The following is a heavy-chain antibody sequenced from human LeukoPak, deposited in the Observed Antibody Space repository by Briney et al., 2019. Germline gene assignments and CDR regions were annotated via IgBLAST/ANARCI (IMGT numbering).Heavy chain of an antibody. CDR3: ATPYQGYYYDSSGLDY. Sequence: ASVNVSCKVSGYTLTELSMHWVRQAPGKVLEWMGGFDPEDGETIYAQKFQGRVTMTEDTSTDTAYMELSSLRSEDTAVYYCATPYQGYYYDSSGLDYWGQGTLVTVSS. CDR1: GYTLTELS. J-gene: IGHJ4*02. D-gene: IGHD3-22*01. CDR2: FDPEDGET. V-gene: IGHV1-24*01.